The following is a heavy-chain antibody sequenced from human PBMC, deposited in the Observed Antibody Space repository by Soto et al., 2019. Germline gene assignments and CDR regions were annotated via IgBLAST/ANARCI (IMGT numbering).Heavy chain of an antibody. CDR3: ARRERSVATITDEAFDI. V-gene: IGHV4-39*01. CDR1: GGSISSSSYY. CDR2: IYYSGST. D-gene: IGHD5-12*01. Sequence: SETLSLTCTVSGGSISSSSYYWGWIRQPPGKGLEWIGSIYYSGSTYYNPSLKSRVTISVDTSKNQFSLKLSSVTAADTAVYYCARRERSVATITDEAFDIWGQGTIVTVSS. J-gene: IGHJ3*02.